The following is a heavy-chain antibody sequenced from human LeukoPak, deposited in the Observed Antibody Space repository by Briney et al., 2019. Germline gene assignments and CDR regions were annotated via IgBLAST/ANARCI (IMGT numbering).Heavy chain of an antibody. CDR2: IYPADSDT. V-gene: IGHV5-51*01. J-gene: IGHJ5*01. Sequence: GESLKISCEGSGGSFTKFWIGWVRQMPGKGLELMGIIYPADSDTRYSPSFQGQVTISADKSISTAYLQWSSLKISDTAMYYCARLPHCGSDCYPNWFDSWGQGTLVTVFS. D-gene: IGHD2-21*02. CDR1: GGSFTKFW. CDR3: ARLPHCGSDCYPNWFDS.